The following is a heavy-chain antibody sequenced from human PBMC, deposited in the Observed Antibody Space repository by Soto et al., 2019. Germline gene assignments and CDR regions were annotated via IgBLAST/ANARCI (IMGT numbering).Heavy chain of an antibody. CDR3: ARGFGGYFYGMDV. Sequence: GGSLRLSCVASGFTFSTYAMQWVRQAPGKGLESVAVIWYDGSNQHYADSVKGRYTISRDNSKNTLYLQMDSLRVEDTAVYYCARGFGGYFYGMDVWGQGTTVTVSS. V-gene: IGHV3-33*01. J-gene: IGHJ6*01. CDR1: GFTFSTYA. D-gene: IGHD3-16*01. CDR2: IWYDGSNQ.